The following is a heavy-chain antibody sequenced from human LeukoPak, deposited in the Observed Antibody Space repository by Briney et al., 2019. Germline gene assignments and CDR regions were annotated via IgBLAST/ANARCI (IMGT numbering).Heavy chain of an antibody. Sequence: SETLSLTCVVYGGSFSGYYWSWIRQPPGKGLEWIGEINHSGSTNYNPSLKSRVTISVDTSKNQFSLKLSSVTAADTAVYYRARGRVGATFDYWGQGTLVTVSS. D-gene: IGHD1-26*01. V-gene: IGHV4-34*01. J-gene: IGHJ4*02. CDR2: INHSGST. CDR3: ARGRVGATFDY. CDR1: GGSFSGYY.